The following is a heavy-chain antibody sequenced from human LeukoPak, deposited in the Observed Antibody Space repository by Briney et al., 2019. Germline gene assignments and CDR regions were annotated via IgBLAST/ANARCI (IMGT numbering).Heavy chain of an antibody. CDR3: AGKNYYDSSGYPR. D-gene: IGHD3-22*01. J-gene: IGHJ4*02. CDR2: INHSGST. CDR1: GGSFSGYY. Sequence: PSETLSLTCAVYGGSFSGYYWSWIRQPPGKGLEWIGEINHSGSTNYNPSLKSRVTISVDTSKNQFSLKLSSVTAADTAVYYCAGKNYYDSSGYPRWGQGTLVTVSS. V-gene: IGHV4-34*01.